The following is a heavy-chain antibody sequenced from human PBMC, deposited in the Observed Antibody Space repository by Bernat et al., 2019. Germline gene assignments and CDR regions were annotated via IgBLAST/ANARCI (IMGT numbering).Heavy chain of an antibody. V-gene: IGHV3-74*03. CDR2: INSDGSRI. J-gene: IGHJ5*02. Sequence: VQLVQSGGGIVQPGGSLRLSCAASGFTFSSDWMNWVRQAPGKGLVWVAHINSDGSRIKYADSVKGRFTISRDNAKNTLYLQMNSLRAEDTAVYYCTRDEVRGTIPYDLWGQGTLVTVSS. D-gene: IGHD3-3*01. CDR3: TRDEVRGTIPYDL. CDR1: GFTFSSDW.